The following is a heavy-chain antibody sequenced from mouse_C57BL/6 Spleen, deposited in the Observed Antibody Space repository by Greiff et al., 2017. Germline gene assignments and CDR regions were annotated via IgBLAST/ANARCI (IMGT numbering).Heavy chain of an antibody. J-gene: IGHJ4*01. V-gene: IGHV5-17*01. Sequence: EVQLVESGGGLVKPGGSLKLSCAASGFTFSDYGMHWVRQAPEKGLEWVAYISSGSSTIYYADTVKGRFTISRDNAKTTLFLQMTSLRSEDTAMYYCARNYDYDYAMDYWGQGTSVTVSS. CDR1: GFTFSDYG. CDR3: ARNYDYDYAMDY. D-gene: IGHD2-4*01. CDR2: ISSGSSTI.